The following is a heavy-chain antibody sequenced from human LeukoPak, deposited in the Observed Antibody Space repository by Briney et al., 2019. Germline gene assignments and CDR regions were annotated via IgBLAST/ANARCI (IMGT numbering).Heavy chain of an antibody. Sequence: GASVKVSCKASVYTFTVYYMHWVRHAPGQGREWMGSIIPILGIANYTQKLQGRVTITADKSTSTAYMELSSVRYEDTAVYYCASSNDYWGQGTLVTVSS. CDR1: VYTFTVYY. CDR3: ASSNDY. CDR2: IIPILGIA. V-gene: IGHV1-69*02. J-gene: IGHJ4*02.